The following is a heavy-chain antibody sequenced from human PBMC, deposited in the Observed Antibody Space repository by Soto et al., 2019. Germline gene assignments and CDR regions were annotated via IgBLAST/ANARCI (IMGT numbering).Heavy chain of an antibody. J-gene: IGHJ4*02. CDR2: IYYSGST. CDR3: ARLLYLERAAAGTDIDY. D-gene: IGHD6-13*01. Sequence: SETLSLTCTVSGGSISSSSYYWGWIRQPPGKGLEWIGSIYYSGSTYYNPSLKSRVTKSVDTSKNQFSLKLSSVTAADTAVYYCARLLYLERAAAGTDIDYWGQGTLVTVSS. CDR1: GGSISSSSYY. V-gene: IGHV4-39*01.